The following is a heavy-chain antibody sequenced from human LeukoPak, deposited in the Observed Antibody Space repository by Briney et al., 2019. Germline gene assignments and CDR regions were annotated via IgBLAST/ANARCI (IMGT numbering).Heavy chain of an antibody. V-gene: IGHV3-23*01. CDR1: GFTFSSYA. D-gene: IGHD3-10*01. CDR2: ISGSGGST. Sequence: PGGSLRLSCAASGFTFSSYAMSWVRQAPGKGLEWVSGISGSGGSTNYADSVKGRFTISRDNSKNTPYLQMNSLRAEDTAVYYCAPVPLYYYGSGSSWGQGTLVTVSS. J-gene: IGHJ4*02. CDR3: APVPLYYYGSGSS.